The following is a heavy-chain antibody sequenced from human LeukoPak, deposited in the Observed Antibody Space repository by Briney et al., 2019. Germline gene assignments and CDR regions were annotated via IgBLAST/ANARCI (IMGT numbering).Heavy chain of an antibody. D-gene: IGHD3-10*01. CDR1: RGSISSYY. Sequence: SETLSLTCTVSRGSISSYYWIWVRQPAGKGRESSGRGHTSVTINYTPSLKSRLTMSVDTSTTQFSLKLSSVTAADTAVDYCAREKDYGSGRAFDFWGQGTLVTASS. J-gene: IGHJ4*02. V-gene: IGHV4-4*07. CDR2: GHTSVTI. CDR3: AREKDYGSGRAFDF.